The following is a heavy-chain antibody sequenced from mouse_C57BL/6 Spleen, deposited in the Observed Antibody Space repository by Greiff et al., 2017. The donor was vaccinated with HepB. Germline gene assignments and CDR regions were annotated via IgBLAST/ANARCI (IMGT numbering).Heavy chain of an antibody. J-gene: IGHJ4*01. Sequence: VQLQQSGPELVKPGASVKISCKASGYTFTDYYMNWVKQSHGKSLEWIGDINPNNGGTSYNQKFKGKATLTVDKSSSTAYMELRSLTSEDSAVYYCAILWLRPYAMDYWGQGTSVPVSS. V-gene: IGHV1-26*01. CDR3: AILWLRPYAMDY. CDR1: GYTFTDYY. D-gene: IGHD2-2*01. CDR2: INPNNGGT.